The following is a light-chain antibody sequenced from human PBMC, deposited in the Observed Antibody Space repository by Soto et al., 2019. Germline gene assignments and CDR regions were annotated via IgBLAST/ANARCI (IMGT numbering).Light chain of an antibody. CDR2: NAS. V-gene: IGKV3-20*01. Sequence: EIVLTQFPATLSLSPQASATLSRRSSKSLHCNFLVGYQQKQGQDPRLLISNASRRATGIPDSFSGSGSGTDFAITISRLDPEDCAVYYCHQSGSSPLTFGPGTKV. CDR1: KSLHCNF. CDR3: HQSGSSPLT. J-gene: IGKJ3*01.